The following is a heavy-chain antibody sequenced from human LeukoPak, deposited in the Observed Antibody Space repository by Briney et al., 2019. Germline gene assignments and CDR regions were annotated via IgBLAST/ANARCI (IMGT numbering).Heavy chain of an antibody. J-gene: IGHJ4*02. CDR3: ATLTTVVTAYYFDH. CDR1: GGSISSYY. CDR2: IAYTGST. V-gene: IGHV4-59*08. D-gene: IGHD4-23*01. Sequence: TVSGGSISSYYWSWIRQPPGKGLEWIRFIAYTGSTNYNPSLKSRVTISVDTSKSQFSLKLTSVTAADTAVYYCATLTTVVTAYYFDHWGQGTLVTVSS.